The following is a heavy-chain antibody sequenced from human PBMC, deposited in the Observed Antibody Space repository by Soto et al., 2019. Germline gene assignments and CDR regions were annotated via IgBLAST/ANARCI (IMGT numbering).Heavy chain of an antibody. V-gene: IGHV4-34*01. J-gene: IGHJ5*02. CDR2: INHSGST. CDR3: ARIQSVLLWFGELA. Sequence: SETLSLTCAVYGGSFSGYYWSWIRQPPGKGLEWIGEINHSGSTNYNPSLKSRVTISVDTSKNQFSLKLSSVTAADTAVYYCARIQSVLLWFGELAWGQGTLVTVSS. D-gene: IGHD3-10*01. CDR1: GGSFSGYY.